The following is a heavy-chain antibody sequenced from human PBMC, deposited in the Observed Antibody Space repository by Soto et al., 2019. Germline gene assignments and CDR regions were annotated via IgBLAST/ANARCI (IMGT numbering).Heavy chain of an antibody. Sequence: GGSLRLSCAASGFTFSSYAMSWVRQAPGKGLEWVSAISGSGGSTYYADSVKGRFTISRDNSKNTLYLQMNSLRAEDTAVYYCAKGRYCSGGSCYNNWFDPWGQGTLFTVSS. CDR1: GFTFSSYA. V-gene: IGHV3-23*01. CDR2: ISGSGGST. D-gene: IGHD2-15*01. CDR3: AKGRYCSGGSCYNNWFDP. J-gene: IGHJ5*02.